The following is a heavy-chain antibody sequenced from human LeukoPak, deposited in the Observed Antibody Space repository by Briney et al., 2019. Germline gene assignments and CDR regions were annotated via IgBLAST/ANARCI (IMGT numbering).Heavy chain of an antibody. CDR1: GFTFSDYY. CDR2: ISSSGSTI. V-gene: IGHV3-11*04. CDR3: AREGCSDGSCYYNYYYMDV. Sequence: GGSLRLSCAASGFTFSDYYMSWIRQAPGKGLEWVSYISSSGSTIYYADSVKGRFTISRDNAKNSLYLQMNSLRAEDTAVYYCAREGCSDGSCYYNYYYMDVWGKGTTVTVSS. J-gene: IGHJ6*03. D-gene: IGHD2-15*01.